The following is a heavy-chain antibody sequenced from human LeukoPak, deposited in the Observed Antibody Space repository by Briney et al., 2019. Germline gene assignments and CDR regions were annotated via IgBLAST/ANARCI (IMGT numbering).Heavy chain of an antibody. CDR3: AKEKDSSGYFDY. D-gene: IGHD3-22*01. J-gene: IGHJ4*02. V-gene: IGHV3-23*01. CDR2: ISGRGDRT. Sequence: PGGSLRLSCAASGFTFSSYAMSWVRQAPGKGLEWVSAISGRGDRTYYADSVKGRFTISRDNSKNTLYLQMNSLRAEDTAVYYCAKEKDSSGYFDYWGQGTLVTVSS. CDR1: GFTFSSYA.